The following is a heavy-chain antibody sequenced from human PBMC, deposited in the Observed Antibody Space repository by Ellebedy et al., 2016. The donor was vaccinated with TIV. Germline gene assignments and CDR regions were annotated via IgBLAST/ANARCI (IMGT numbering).Heavy chain of an antibody. CDR1: GGSISSSSYY. J-gene: IGHJ4*02. Sequence: SETLSLTCTVSGGSISSSSYYWGWIRQPPGKGLEWIGSIYYTGSTYYEPSLKSRVTISGEKSKNQFSLKLNSVTAADTAVYYCARAVPGNWGYWGQGALVIVSS. D-gene: IGHD3-16*01. CDR2: IYYTGST. V-gene: IGHV4-39*01. CDR3: ARAVPGNWGY.